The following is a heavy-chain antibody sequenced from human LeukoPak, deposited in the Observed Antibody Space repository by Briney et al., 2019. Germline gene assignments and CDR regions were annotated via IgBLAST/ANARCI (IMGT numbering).Heavy chain of an antibody. Sequence: GGSLRLSCAASGFTFSSYEMNWVRQAPGKGLEWVSYISSSGSTIYYADSVKGRFTISRDNAKNSLYLQMNSLRAEDTAVYYCARVRGELGILYYYYYMDVWGKGTTVTVSS. D-gene: IGHD7-27*01. CDR1: GFTFSSYE. CDR2: ISSSGSTI. CDR3: ARVRGELGILYYYYYMDV. J-gene: IGHJ6*03. V-gene: IGHV3-48*03.